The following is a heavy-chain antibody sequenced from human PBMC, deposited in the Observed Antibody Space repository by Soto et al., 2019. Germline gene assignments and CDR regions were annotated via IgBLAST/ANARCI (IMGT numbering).Heavy chain of an antibody. CDR3: ARDFTGEYYYASSPASYYYCGMDV. D-gene: IGHD3-22*01. CDR2: INPSGGST. V-gene: IGHV1-46*01. CDR1: GYTFTSYY. Sequence: AAVKVSCKSSGYTFTSYYMHWVRQAPGQGLEWMGIINPSGGSTSYAQKFQGRVTMTRDTSTSTVYMELSSLRSEDTAVYYCARDFTGEYYYASSPASYYYCGMDVWG. J-gene: IGHJ6*02.